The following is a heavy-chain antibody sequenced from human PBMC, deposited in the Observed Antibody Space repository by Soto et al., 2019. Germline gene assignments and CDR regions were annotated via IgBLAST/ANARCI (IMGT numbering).Heavy chain of an antibody. J-gene: IGHJ4*02. CDR3: ARDPGGCSGGSCYPY. CDR1: GGSISSGGYY. Sequence: QVQLQESGPGLVKPSQTLSITCTVSGGSISSGGYYWSWIRQHPGKGLEWIGYIYYSGSTYYNPSLKSRVTISVDTSKNQFSLKLSSVTAADTAVYYCARDPGGCSGGSCYPYWGQGTLVTVSS. CDR2: IYYSGST. V-gene: IGHV4-31*03. D-gene: IGHD2-15*01.